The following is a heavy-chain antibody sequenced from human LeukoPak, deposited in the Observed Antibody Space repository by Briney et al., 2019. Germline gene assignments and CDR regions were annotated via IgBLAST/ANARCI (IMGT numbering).Heavy chain of an antibody. J-gene: IGHJ4*02. CDR1: GFTFSRYA. CDR3: ARHPERDCSGGSCYYGPPDY. V-gene: IGHV3-64*01. CDR2: ISRNGGST. Sequence: SGGSLRLSCAASGFTFSRYAVHWVRQAPGKGLEYVSAISRNGGSTYYANSVKGRFTISRDNSKNTLYLQMGSLRAEDMAVYYCARHPERDCSGGSCYYGPPDYWGQGTLVTVSS. D-gene: IGHD2-15*01.